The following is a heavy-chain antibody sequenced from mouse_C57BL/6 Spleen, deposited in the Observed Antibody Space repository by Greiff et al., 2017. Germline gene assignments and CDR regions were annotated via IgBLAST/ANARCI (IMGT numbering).Heavy chain of an antibody. CDR2: IDPENGDT. J-gene: IGHJ2*01. D-gene: IGHD2-3*01. Sequence: VQLQQSGAELVRPGASVKLSCTASGFNIKDDYMHWVKQRPEQGLEWIGWIDPENGDTEYASKFQGKATITADTSSNTAYLQLSSLTSEDTAVYYCTPRWFLPFDYWGQGTTLTVSS. V-gene: IGHV14-4*01. CDR1: GFNIKDDY. CDR3: TPRWFLPFDY.